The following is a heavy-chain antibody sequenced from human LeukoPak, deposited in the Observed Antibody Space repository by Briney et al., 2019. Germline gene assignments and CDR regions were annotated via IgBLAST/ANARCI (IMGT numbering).Heavy chain of an antibody. D-gene: IGHD2-2*02. V-gene: IGHV3-30*02. J-gene: IGHJ4*02. CDR2: IRYDGSNK. CDR1: GFTFSRNA. CDR3: AKAEGFCSSTSCYTD. Sequence: GGSLRLSCAASGFTFSRNAMQWVRQAPGKGLEWVAFIRYDGSNKYYADSVKGRFTISRDNSKNTLYLQMNSLRAEDTAVYYCAKAEGFCSSTSCYTDWGQGTLVTVSS.